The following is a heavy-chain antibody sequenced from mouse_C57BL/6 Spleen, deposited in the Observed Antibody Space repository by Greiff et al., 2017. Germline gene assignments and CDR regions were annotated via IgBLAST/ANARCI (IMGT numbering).Heavy chain of an antibody. V-gene: IGHV1-82*01. CDR1: GYSFSSAW. CDR2: IYPGDGDT. CDR3: ASPPGTRVYYFDY. Sequence: QVQLQQSGPELVKPGASVKISCTASGYSFSSAWMNWVKQRPGKGLEWIGRIYPGDGDTNYNGQFKGKATLTADKSSSTAYMQLSSLTSKYSAVFFCASPPGTRVYYFDYWGQGTTLTVSS. J-gene: IGHJ2*01. D-gene: IGHD4-1*01.